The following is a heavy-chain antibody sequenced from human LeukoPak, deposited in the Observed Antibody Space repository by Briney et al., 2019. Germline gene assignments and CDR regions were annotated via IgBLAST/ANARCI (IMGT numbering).Heavy chain of an antibody. Sequence: GASVKVSCKASGYTFTAYYMHWVRQAPGQGLEWMGWINPNSGGTNYAQKFQDRVTMTRDASISTAYMELNKLRSDDTAVYYCATASLNGYSSGWYSFDYWGQGTLVTVSS. CDR2: INPNSGGT. CDR3: ATASLNGYSSGWYSFDY. V-gene: IGHV1-2*02. CDR1: GYTFTAYY. D-gene: IGHD6-19*01. J-gene: IGHJ4*02.